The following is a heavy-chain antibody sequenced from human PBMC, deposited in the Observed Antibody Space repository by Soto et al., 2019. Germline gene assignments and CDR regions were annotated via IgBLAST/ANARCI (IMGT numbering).Heavy chain of an antibody. CDR1: GFTFTSSA. CDR3: ARDLPHPAEYSSGWYN. D-gene: IGHD6-19*01. CDR2: IGVGSGNT. V-gene: IGHV1-58*02. Sequence: SVKVSCKASGFTFTSSAMQWVRQARGQRLEWIGWIGVGSGNTNYAQKLQERVTITRDTSTSTAYMELSSLRSDDTAVYYCARDLPHPAEYSSGWYNWGQGTLVTVSS. J-gene: IGHJ4*02.